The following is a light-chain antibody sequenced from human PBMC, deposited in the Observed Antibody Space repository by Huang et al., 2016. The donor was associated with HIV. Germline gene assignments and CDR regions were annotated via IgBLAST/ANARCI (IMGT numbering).Light chain of an antibody. J-gene: IGKJ2*01. V-gene: IGKV4-1*01. CDR3: QQHYSSPPT. CDR2: WAS. Sequence: DIVMTQSPDSLAVSLGERATINCKSSQSLLYNSNNKNYLAWYKQKPGQPPNLLIYWASARKSVVPDRFSGSGSETDFTLTISSLQAEDVAVYYCQQHYSSPPTFGQGTKLEIK. CDR1: QSLLYNSNNKNY.